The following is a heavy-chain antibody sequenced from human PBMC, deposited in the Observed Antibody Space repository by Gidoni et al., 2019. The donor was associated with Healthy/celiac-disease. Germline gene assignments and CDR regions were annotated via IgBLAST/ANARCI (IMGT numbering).Heavy chain of an antibody. CDR1: GYTLTALS. Sequence: QVQRVQSGAEVKKPGASVKVSCKVSGYTLTALSMHWVRQAPGKGLELMGGSDPEDGETIYAQKFQGRVPMTEDTSTDTDYMELSSLSSEDTAVDYCATYPGTYYDFWRHFDYWGQGTLVTVSS. CDR2: SDPEDGET. J-gene: IGHJ4*02. D-gene: IGHD3-3*01. V-gene: IGHV1-24*01. CDR3: ATYPGTYYDFWRHFDY.